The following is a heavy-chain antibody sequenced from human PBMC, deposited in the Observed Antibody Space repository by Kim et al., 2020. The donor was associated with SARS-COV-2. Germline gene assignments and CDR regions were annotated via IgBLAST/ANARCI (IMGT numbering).Heavy chain of an antibody. D-gene: IGHD3-22*01. CDR2: IYYSGST. CDR1: GGSISSYY. V-gene: IGHV4-59*01. Sequence: SETLSLTCTVSGGSISSYYWSWIRQPPGKGLEWIGYIYYSGSTNYNPSLKSRVTISVDTSKNQFSLKLSSVTAADTAVYYCARELYYYDSSGYYRRFDPWGQGTLVTVSS. CDR3: ARELYYYDSSGYYRRFDP. J-gene: IGHJ5*02.